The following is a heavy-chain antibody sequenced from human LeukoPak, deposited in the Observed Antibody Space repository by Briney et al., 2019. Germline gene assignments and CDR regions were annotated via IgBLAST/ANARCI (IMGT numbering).Heavy chain of an antibody. Sequence: PGGSLRLSCAASGFTFSSYAMSWVRQAPGKGLEWVSAISGSGGSTYYADPVKGRFTISRENAKNSLYLQMNSLRAGDTAVYYCARDDGKDAFDIWGQGTMVTVSS. V-gene: IGHV3-23*01. CDR2: ISGSGGST. D-gene: IGHD3-16*01. CDR1: GFTFSSYA. CDR3: ARDDGKDAFDI. J-gene: IGHJ3*02.